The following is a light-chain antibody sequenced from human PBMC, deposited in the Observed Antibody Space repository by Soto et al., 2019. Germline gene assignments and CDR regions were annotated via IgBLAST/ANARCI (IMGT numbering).Light chain of an antibody. CDR1: SSDIGSNS. CDR3: SSHTSDNRSYV. J-gene: IGLJ1*01. Sequence: QSVLTQPPSASRTPGQRVTIPCSGSSSDIGSNSVNWYQQLPGAAPRLLIYANDHRPSGVPDRFSASKSGTSASLAISGVRSEDEAFYYCSSHTSDNRSYVFGTGTKLTVL. CDR2: AND. V-gene: IGLV1-44*01.